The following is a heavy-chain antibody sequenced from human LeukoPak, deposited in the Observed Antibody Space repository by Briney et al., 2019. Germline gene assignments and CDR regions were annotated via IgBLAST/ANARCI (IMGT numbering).Heavy chain of an antibody. V-gene: IGHV3-30*02. CDR1: GFTFSSYG. D-gene: IGHD1-26*01. CDR3: ARVLGGVGVWNDAFDI. CDR2: IRYDGSNK. Sequence: PGGSLRLSCAASGFTFSSYGMHWVRQAPGKGLEWVAFIRYDGSNKYYADSVKGRFTISRDNSKNTLYLQMNSLRAEDTAVYYCARVLGGVGVWNDAFDIWGQGTMVTVSS. J-gene: IGHJ3*02.